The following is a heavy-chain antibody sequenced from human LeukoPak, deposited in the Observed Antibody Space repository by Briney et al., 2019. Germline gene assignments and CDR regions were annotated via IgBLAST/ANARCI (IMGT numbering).Heavy chain of an antibody. J-gene: IGHJ1*01. CDR1: GYTFTDYY. CDR2: INSNSGGT. Sequence: ASVKVSCKASGYTFTDYYMHWVRQAPGQGLEWMGWINSNSGGTNYAQEFQGRVTMTRDTSISTAYMELSRLRSDDTAVYYCARDGVGYYDSSGYYYFQHWGQGTLVTVSS. D-gene: IGHD3-22*01. V-gene: IGHV1-2*02. CDR3: ARDGVGYYDSSGYYYFQH.